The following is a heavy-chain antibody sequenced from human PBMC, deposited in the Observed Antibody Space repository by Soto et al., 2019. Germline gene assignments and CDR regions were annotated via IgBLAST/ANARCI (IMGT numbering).Heavy chain of an antibody. CDR3: ARGAYYYDSSGYSWFDP. Sequence: QVQLVQSGAEVKKPGASVKVSCKASGYTFTSYGISWVRQAPGQGLEWMGWISAYNGNTNYAQKLQGRVTMTTDTSTSTAYMELRSRRSDDTAVYYCARGAYYYDSSGYSWFDPWGQGTLVTVSS. D-gene: IGHD3-22*01. CDR2: ISAYNGNT. CDR1: GYTFTSYG. J-gene: IGHJ5*02. V-gene: IGHV1-18*01.